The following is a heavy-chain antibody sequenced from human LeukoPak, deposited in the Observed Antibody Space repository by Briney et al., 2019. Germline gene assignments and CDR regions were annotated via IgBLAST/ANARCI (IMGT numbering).Heavy chain of an antibody. CDR1: GYTFTTYG. J-gene: IGHJ5*02. CDR3: ARAGSSTATYPNWFDP. Sequence: GASVRLSCTASGYTFTTYGINWVRQAPGQGLEWMGNISPDDGNTNYAQKLQGRVTMTTDTSTGTVYMELRSLRSDDTAVYYCARAGSSTATYPNWFDPWGQGTLVTVSS. CDR2: ISPDDGNT. D-gene: IGHD1-26*01. V-gene: IGHV1-18*01.